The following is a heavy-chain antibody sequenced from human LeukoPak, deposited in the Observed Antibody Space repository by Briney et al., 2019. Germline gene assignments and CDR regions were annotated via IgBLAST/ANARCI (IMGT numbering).Heavy chain of an antibody. CDR2: IYWNDDK. Sequence: SGPTLVKPTQTLTLTCTFSGFSLSTSGGGVGWIRQPPGKALEWLALIYWNDDKRYSPSLKSRLTITNDTSKNQVVLTMTNMDPVDTATYYCAHSQVVAARNWFDPWGQGTLVTVSS. D-gene: IGHD2-15*01. CDR3: AHSQVVAARNWFDP. J-gene: IGHJ5*02. CDR1: GFSLSTSGGG. V-gene: IGHV2-5*01.